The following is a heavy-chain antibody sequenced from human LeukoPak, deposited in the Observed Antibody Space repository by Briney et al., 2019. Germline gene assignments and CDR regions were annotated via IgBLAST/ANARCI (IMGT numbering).Heavy chain of an antibody. V-gene: IGHV1-18*01. J-gene: IGHJ6*02. CDR2: ISAYNGNT. CDR3: ARVYYDFWTYYYGMDV. CDR1: GYTFTSYG. D-gene: IGHD3-3*01. Sequence: APVKVSCKASGYTFTSYGISWVRQAPGQGLEWRGWISAYNGNTNYAQKLQGRVTMTTDTSTSTAYMELRSLRSDDTAVYYCARVYYDFWTYYYGMDVWGQGTTVTVSS.